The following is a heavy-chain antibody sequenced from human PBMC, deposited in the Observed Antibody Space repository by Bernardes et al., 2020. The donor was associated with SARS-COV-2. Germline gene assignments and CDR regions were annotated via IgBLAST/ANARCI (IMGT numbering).Heavy chain of an antibody. V-gene: IGHV3-23*01. CDR1: GFTFNIYA. CDR3: ARGCNNYYDSSGYYFAPGVDDAFDI. D-gene: IGHD3-22*01. CDR2: ISGSGGST. J-gene: IGHJ3*02. Sequence: GGSLRLSCAASGFTFNIYAMTWVRQAPGKGLEWVSGISGSGGSTYYADSVKGRFTIYRDNSKNILYLQMNSLRAEDTAVYYCARGCNNYYDSSGYYFAPGVDDAFDIWGQGTMVTVSS.